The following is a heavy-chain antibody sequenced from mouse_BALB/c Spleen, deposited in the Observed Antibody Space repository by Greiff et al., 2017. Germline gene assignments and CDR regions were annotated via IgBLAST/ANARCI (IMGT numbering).Heavy chain of an antibody. CDR3: ARTLSITTVVPNYFDY. D-gene: IGHD1-1*01. CDR2: ISSGGGNT. Sequence: EVKLVESGGGLVQPGGSLKLSCAASGFTFSSYTMSWVRQTPEKRLEWVATISSGGGNTYYPDSVKGRFTISRDNAKNNLYLQMSSLRSEDTALYYCARTLSITTVVPNYFDYWGQGTTLTVSS. J-gene: IGHJ2*01. CDR1: GFTFSSYT. V-gene: IGHV5-9*03.